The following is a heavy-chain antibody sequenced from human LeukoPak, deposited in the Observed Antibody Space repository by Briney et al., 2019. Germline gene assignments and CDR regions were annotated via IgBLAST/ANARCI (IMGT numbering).Heavy chain of an antibody. D-gene: IGHD1-14*01. Sequence: GGSLRLSCAASGFTFTIYAVHWVRQAPGKRLEWVAVTDGSNTFYADSVKGRFTLSSDNSKNTLYLQMNSLRAEDTAVYYCAKDLIAGPPDYFDYWGQGTLVTVSS. J-gene: IGHJ4*02. CDR1: GFTFTIYA. CDR3: AKDLIAGPPDYFDY. V-gene: IGHV3-30-3*01. CDR2: TDGSNT.